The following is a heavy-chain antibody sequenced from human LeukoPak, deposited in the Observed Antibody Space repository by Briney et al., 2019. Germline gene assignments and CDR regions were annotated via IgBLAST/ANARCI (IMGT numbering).Heavy chain of an antibody. J-gene: IGHJ4*02. Sequence: ASVKVSCKASGGTFSSYTISWVRQAPGQGLEWMGGIIPFFGTANYAQKFQGRVTITADESTSTAYMELSSLRSEDMAVYYCARDYLKVVVAGTAPSAGHMDYWGQGTLVTVSS. D-gene: IGHD2-15*01. CDR2: IIPFFGTA. V-gene: IGHV1-69*13. CDR1: GGTFSSYT. CDR3: ARDYLKVVVAGTAPSAGHMDY.